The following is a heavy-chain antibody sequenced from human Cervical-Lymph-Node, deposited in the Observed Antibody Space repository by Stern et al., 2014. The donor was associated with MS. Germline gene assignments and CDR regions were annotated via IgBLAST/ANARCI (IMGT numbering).Heavy chain of an antibody. CDR3: ARADGTVTTDY. D-gene: IGHD4-17*01. CDR2: IWYDGSKK. CDR1: GFTFSNHG. J-gene: IGHJ4*02. V-gene: IGHV3-33*01. Sequence: QVQLVQSGGGVVQPGRSLRLSCAASGFTFSNHGMHWVRQAPGKGLEWVAVIWYDGSKKYYAASVKGRFTISRDSSRDMLFLQMNSLRAEDTAVYYCARADGTVTTDYWGQGTLVIVSS.